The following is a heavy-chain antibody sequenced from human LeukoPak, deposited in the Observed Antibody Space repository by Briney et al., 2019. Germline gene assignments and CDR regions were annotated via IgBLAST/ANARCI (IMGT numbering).Heavy chain of an antibody. J-gene: IGHJ4*02. Sequence: PGGSLRLSCAASGFTLSSYAMSWVRQAPGKGLEWVSIVSGSGGNTDYANSVKGRFTIYRDNSRNTLYLQMNSLRAEDTVLYYCAVHPGIAAAGALDYWGQGTLVTVSS. CDR2: VSGSGGNT. CDR1: GFTLSSYA. V-gene: IGHV3-23*01. D-gene: IGHD6-13*01. CDR3: AVHPGIAAAGALDY.